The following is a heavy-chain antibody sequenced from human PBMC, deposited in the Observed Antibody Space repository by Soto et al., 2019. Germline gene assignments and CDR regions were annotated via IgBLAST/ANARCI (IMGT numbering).Heavy chain of an antibody. CDR2: ITTSSGAI. Sequence: EVQLVESGGGLVQPGGSLRLSCAASGFTFSNYRMDWVRQAPGKGLEWLSDITTSSGAINYADSVKGRFTISRDNAMNSLYLHMNSLRDEDTAVYYCAREAVTRNWYFDLWGRGTLVTVSS. J-gene: IGHJ2*01. CDR3: AREAVTRNWYFDL. V-gene: IGHV3-48*02. CDR1: GFTFSNYR. D-gene: IGHD4-17*01.